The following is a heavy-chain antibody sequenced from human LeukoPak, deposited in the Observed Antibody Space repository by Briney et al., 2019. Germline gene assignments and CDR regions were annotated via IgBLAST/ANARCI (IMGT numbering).Heavy chain of an antibody. J-gene: IGHJ4*02. CDR1: GGSFSGYY. CDR3: ARGLRRSSSWYYY. D-gene: IGHD6-13*01. Sequence: KPSETLSLTCAVYGGSFSGYYWSWIRQPPGKGLEWIGEINHSGSTNYNPSLKSRVTISVDTSKNQFSLELSSVTAADTAVYYCARGLRRSSSWYYYWGQGTLVTVSS. V-gene: IGHV4-34*01. CDR2: INHSGST.